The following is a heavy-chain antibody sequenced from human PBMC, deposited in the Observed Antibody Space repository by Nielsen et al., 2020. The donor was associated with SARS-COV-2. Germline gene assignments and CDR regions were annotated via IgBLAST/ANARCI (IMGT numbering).Heavy chain of an antibody. CDR1: GGSFSGYY. V-gene: IGHV4-34*01. CDR3: ARVSGPPLPRGIAVAGTWFDP. D-gene: IGHD6-19*01. CDR2: INHSGST. J-gene: IGHJ5*02. Sequence: SETLSLTCAVYGGSFSGYYWSWIRQPPGKGLEWIGEINHSGSTNYNPSLKSRVTISVDTSKNQFSLKLSSVTAADTAVYYCARVSGPPLPRGIAVAGTWFDPWGQGTLVTVSS.